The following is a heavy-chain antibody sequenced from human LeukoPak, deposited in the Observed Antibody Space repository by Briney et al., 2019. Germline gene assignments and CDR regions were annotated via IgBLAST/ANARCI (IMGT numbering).Heavy chain of an antibody. CDR3: ARQST. CDR2: IYYSGST. J-gene: IGHJ5*02. CDR1: GGSISNYY. V-gene: IGHV4-59*08. Sequence: SETLSLTCIVSGGSISNYYWNWIRQPPGKGLEWIGYIYYSGSTNYNPSLKSRVAISVDASKNQFSLRLSSVTAADTAVYYCARQSTWGQGTLVTVSS.